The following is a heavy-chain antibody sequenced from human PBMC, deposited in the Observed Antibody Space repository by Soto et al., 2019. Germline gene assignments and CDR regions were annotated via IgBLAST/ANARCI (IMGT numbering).Heavy chain of an antibody. CDR1: GGSISSYY. CDR2: IYYSGST. D-gene: IGHD3-9*01. V-gene: IGHV4-59*01. CDR3: ARDSGSVYDILTGYSKYYYYMDV. J-gene: IGHJ6*03. Sequence: SETLSLTCTVSGGSISSYYWSWIRQPPGKGLEWIGYIYYSGSTNYNPSLKSRVTISVDTSKNQFSLKLSSVTAADAAVYYCARDSGSVYDILTGYSKYYYYMDVWGKGTTVTVSS.